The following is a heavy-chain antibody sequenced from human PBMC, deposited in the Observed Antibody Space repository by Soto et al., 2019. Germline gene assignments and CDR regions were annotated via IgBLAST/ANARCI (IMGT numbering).Heavy chain of an antibody. CDR1: GFSLSTSEVG. Sequence: QITLKESSPTLVRPTQTLTLTCAFSGFSLSTSEVGVGWIRQPPGKALEWLAVIYWDDSKHYSPSLRSRLTITKDTSKNQVVLTMTNMDPMDTATYYCAHKGPEDWPLDYWGQGTLVTVSS. V-gene: IGHV2-5*02. CDR3: AHKGPEDWPLDY. CDR2: IYWDDSK. J-gene: IGHJ4*02. D-gene: IGHD3-9*01.